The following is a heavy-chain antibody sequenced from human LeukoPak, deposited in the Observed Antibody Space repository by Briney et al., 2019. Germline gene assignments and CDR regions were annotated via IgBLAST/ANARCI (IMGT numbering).Heavy chain of an antibody. Sequence: GGSLRLSCAASGFTLSSNYMSWVRQAPGKGLEWVSVIYSGGSTYYADSLKGRFTISRDNSKNTLYLQMNSLRAEDTAVYYCARERAYCSGGSCYRNYYYYYMDVWGKGTTVTISS. CDR2: IYSGGST. CDR3: ARERAYCSGGSCYRNYYYYYMDV. V-gene: IGHV3-66*01. CDR1: GFTLSSNY. J-gene: IGHJ6*03. D-gene: IGHD2-15*01.